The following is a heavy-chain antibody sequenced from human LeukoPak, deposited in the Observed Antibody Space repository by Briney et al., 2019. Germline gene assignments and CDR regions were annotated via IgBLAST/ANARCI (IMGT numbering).Heavy chain of an antibody. D-gene: IGHD3-10*01. CDR3: ARRITMVRGVIIVKYFDY. Sequence: PSETLSLTCAVYGGSFSGYYWSWIRQPPGKGLEWIGEINHSGSTNYNPSLKSRVTISVDTSKNQFSLKLSSVTAADTAVYYCARRITMVRGVIIVKYFDYWGQGTLVTVSS. CDR2: INHSGST. J-gene: IGHJ4*02. CDR1: GGSFSGYY. V-gene: IGHV4-34*01.